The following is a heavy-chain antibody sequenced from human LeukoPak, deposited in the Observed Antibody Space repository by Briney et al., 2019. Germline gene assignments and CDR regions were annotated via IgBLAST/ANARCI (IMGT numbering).Heavy chain of an antibody. CDR3: AKDRSAYYFARLEH. Sequence: GGSLRLSCASSGFTFSNYAMSWVRQAPGKGLEWVSGISGSGDSTNYAASVKGRFTISRDNSKNTLYLQMSSLSAEDTAVYYCAKDRSAYYFARLEHWGQGTLVTVSS. CDR1: GFTFSNYA. CDR2: ISGSGDST. J-gene: IGHJ1*01. D-gene: IGHD3-22*01. V-gene: IGHV3-23*01.